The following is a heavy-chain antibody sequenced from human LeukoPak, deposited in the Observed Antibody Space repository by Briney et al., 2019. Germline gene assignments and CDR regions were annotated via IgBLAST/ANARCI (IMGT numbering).Heavy chain of an antibody. D-gene: IGHD6-6*01. CDR2: INPNSGGT. V-gene: IGHV1-2*02. CDR3: ARMGDTSSSGFDY. CDR1: GYTFTGYY. J-gene: IGHJ4*02. Sequence: ASVKVSCKASGYTFTGYYMYWVRQAPGQGLEWMGWINPNSGGTNYAQKFQGRVTMTRDTSISTAYMELTRLRSDDTAVYYCARMGDTSSSGFDYWGQGTLVTVSS.